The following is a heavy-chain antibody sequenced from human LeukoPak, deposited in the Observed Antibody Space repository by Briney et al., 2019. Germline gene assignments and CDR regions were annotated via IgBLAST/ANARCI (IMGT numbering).Heavy chain of an antibody. CDR3: ARILNHPPYGASYYYYYYMDV. CDR1: GYTFTDYY. D-gene: IGHD1-14*01. V-gene: IGHV1-8*03. CDR2: MNPNSGNT. Sequence: GASVKVSCKASGYTFTDYYIHWVRQAPGQGLEWMGWMNPNSGNTGYAQKFQGRVTITRNTSKSTANMELSSLRSEDTAVYYCARILNHPPYGASYYYYYYMDVWGKGTTVTVSS. J-gene: IGHJ6*03.